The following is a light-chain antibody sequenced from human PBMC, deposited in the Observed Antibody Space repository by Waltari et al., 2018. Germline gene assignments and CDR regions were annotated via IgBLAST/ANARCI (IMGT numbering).Light chain of an antibody. J-gene: IGKJ5*01. Sequence: DIQLTQSPSTLSASVGDRVIITCRASQTVSSWLAWYQQKPGKAPQLLIYKASNLETGIPSRFSGSGSGTEFSLTISGLQPDDFATYYCQQYYSSITFGQGTRLDIK. CDR3: QQYYSSIT. CDR2: KAS. CDR1: QTVSSW. V-gene: IGKV1-5*03.